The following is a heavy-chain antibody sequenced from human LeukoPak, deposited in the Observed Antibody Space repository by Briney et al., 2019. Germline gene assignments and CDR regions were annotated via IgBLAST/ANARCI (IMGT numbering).Heavy chain of an antibody. CDR2: INYSGST. V-gene: IGHV4-30-4*01. CDR1: GGSISRGDYY. D-gene: IGHD2-2*01. Sequence: SETLSLTCTVSGGSISRGDYYWSWIRQPPGKGLEWIGYINYSGSTYYNPSLKSRVTISVDTSKNQFSLKLSSVTAADTAVYYCARLVVPAARENWFDPWGQGTLVTVSS. CDR3: ARLVVPAARENWFDP. J-gene: IGHJ5*02.